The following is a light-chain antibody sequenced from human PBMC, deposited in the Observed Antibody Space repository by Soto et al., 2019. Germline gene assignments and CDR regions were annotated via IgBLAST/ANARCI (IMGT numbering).Light chain of an antibody. CDR1: SSDVGGYNY. Sequence: QSVLTQPASVSGSPGQSITISCTGNSSDVGGYNYVSWYQQHPGKAPKLMIYEVSNRPSGVSNRFSGSKSGNTASLTISGLQAEDEADYYCSSYTSSSTPYDFGTGTKVTVL. J-gene: IGLJ1*01. V-gene: IGLV2-14*01. CDR3: SSYTSSSTPYD. CDR2: EVS.